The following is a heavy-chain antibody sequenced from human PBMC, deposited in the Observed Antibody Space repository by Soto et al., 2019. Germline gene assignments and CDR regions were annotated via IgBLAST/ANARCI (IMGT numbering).Heavy chain of an antibody. J-gene: IGHJ4*02. V-gene: IGHV1-8*01. CDR1: GYTFTSYD. CDR2: MNPNSGNT. CDR3: ARGNGRSFDWLAWYFDS. Sequence: QVQLVQSGAEVKKPGASVKVSCKASGYTFTSYDINWVRQATGQGLEWMGWMNPNSGNTGYAQKFQGRVTMTRNTPISTAYIELSSLRSEDTAVYYCARGNGRSFDWLAWYFDSWGQGTLVTVSS. D-gene: IGHD3-9*01.